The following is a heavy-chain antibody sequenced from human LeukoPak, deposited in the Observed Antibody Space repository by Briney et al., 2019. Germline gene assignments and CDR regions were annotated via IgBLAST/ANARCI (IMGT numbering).Heavy chain of an antibody. CDR1: GFTFSSYA. CDR2: ISYDGSNK. V-gene: IGHV3-30*04. D-gene: IGHD2-8*01. Sequence: GGSLRLSCAASGFTFSSYAMHWVRQAPGKGLEWVAVISYDGSNKYYADSVKGRFTISRDNSKNTLYLQMNSLRAEDTAVYYCAKDNIVLMVYAVSYYFDYWGQGTLVTVSS. J-gene: IGHJ4*02. CDR3: AKDNIVLMVYAVSYYFDY.